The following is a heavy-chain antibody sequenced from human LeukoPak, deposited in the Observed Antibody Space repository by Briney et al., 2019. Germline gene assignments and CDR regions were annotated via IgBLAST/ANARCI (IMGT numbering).Heavy chain of an antibody. CDR1: GGSISSSTYY. CDR2: IDYSGST. J-gene: IGHJ4*02. Sequence: KPSETLSRTCSVSGGSISSSTYYWGWIRQPPGKGLEWIGSIDYSGSTYYNPSLKSRVTISVDTSKNQFSLKLSSVTAADTAVYYCAAVAGNDPLYYFDYWGQGMLVTVSS. CDR3: AAVAGNDPLYYFDY. V-gene: IGHV4-39*01. D-gene: IGHD6-19*01.